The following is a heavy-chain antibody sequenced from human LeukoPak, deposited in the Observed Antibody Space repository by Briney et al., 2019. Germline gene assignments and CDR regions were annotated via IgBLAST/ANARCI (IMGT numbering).Heavy chain of an antibody. D-gene: IGHD2-15*01. V-gene: IGHV1-69*13. CDR1: GGTFSSYA. J-gene: IGHJ6*04. Sequence: GASVKVSCKASGGTFSSYAISWVRQAPGQGLEWMGGIIPIFGTANYAQKFQGRVTITADESTSTAYMELSSLRSEDTAVYYCARGRGDCSGGSCPFTTYIDGWGKGTTVTVSS. CDR3: ARGRGDCSGGSCPFTTYIDG. CDR2: IIPIFGTA.